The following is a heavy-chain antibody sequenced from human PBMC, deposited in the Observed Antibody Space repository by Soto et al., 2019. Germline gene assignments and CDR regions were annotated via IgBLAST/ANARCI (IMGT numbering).Heavy chain of an antibody. V-gene: IGHV3-30-3*01. Sequence: GGSLRLSCAASGFTFSSYAMHWVRQAPGKGLEWVAVISYDGSNKYYADSVKGRFTISRDNTNNTLYLQMNSLRAEDTAVYYCAREREPFGGVIIKDAFDIWGQGTMVTVSS. J-gene: IGHJ3*02. D-gene: IGHD3-10*01. CDR3: AREREPFGGVIIKDAFDI. CDR2: ISYDGSNK. CDR1: GFTFSSYA.